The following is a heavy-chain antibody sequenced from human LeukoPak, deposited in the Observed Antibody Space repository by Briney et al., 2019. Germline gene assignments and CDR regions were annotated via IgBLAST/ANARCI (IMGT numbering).Heavy chain of an antibody. J-gene: IGHJ4*02. CDR1: GGSISSYY. V-gene: IGHV4-59*01. D-gene: IGHD2-21*02. Sequence: SETLSLTCTVSGGSISSYYWSWIRQPPGKGLEWIGYVYKTGTTNYNPSLKSRVTISADTSKNQFSLKLNSVSAADTAVYFCVTGTGWRPDYWGQGTLVTVSS. CDR3: VTGTGWRPDY. CDR2: VYKTGTT.